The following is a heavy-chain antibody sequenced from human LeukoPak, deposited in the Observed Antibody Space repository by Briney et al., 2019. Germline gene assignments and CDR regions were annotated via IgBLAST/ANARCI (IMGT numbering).Heavy chain of an antibody. CDR1: GYTFTGYY. CDR3: ARANFLYCSSSTCLFDY. J-gene: IGHJ4*02. D-gene: IGHD2-2*01. V-gene: IGHV1-2*02. Sequence: ASVKVSCKASGYTFTGYYMHWVRQAPGQGLEWMGWINPNSDGTNYAQKFQGRVTMTRDTSISTAYMELSRLRSDDTAVYYCARANFLYCSSSTCLFDYWGQGTLVTVSS. CDR2: INPNSDGT.